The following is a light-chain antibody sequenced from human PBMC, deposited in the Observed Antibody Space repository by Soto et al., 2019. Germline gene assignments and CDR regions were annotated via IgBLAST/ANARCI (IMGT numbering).Light chain of an antibody. Sequence: QPVLTQPPSVSGAPGQRVTISCTRSSSNIGAGYDVHWYQQLPGTAPKLLIYGNSNRPSGVPDRFSGSKSGTSASLAISGLQAEDEEDYYCQSYDSSLSGLVFGGGTKVTVL. V-gene: IGLV1-40*01. CDR1: SSNIGAGYD. CDR2: GNS. CDR3: QSYDSSLSGLV. J-gene: IGLJ2*01.